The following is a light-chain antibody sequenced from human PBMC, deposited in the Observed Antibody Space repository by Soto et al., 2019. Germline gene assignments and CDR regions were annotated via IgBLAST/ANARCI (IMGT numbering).Light chain of an antibody. J-gene: IGKJ4*01. CDR1: QSVRSN. CDR3: QQYNNWPLT. Sequence: EIVMTQSPASLSVSPGERPTLSCRASQSVRSNLAWYQQKRGQPPRLLIFGASTRATGIPARFSGSGSGTEFTLTISSLQSEDFAVYYCQQYNNWPLTFGGGTKVEIK. V-gene: IGKV3-15*01. CDR2: GAS.